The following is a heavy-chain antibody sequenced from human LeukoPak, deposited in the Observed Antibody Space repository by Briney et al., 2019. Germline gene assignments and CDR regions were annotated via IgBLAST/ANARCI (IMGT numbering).Heavy chain of an antibody. CDR1: GFTFSSYG. Sequence: GRSLRLSCAASGFTFSSYGMHWVRQAPGKWLEWVAVISYDGSNKYYADSVRGRFTISRDNSKNTLYLQMNSLRAEDTAVYYCAKENKGAFDIWGQGTMVTVSS. CDR3: AKENKGAFDI. CDR2: ISYDGSNK. J-gene: IGHJ3*02. V-gene: IGHV3-30*18. D-gene: IGHD1/OR15-1a*01.